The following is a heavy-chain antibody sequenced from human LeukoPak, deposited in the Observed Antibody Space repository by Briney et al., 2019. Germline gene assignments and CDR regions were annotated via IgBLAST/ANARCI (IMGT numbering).Heavy chain of an antibody. V-gene: IGHV3-7*01. D-gene: IGHD1-26*01. CDR3: ARGVVSGSPPYYYYMDV. CDR1: GFTFSSYW. CDR2: IKQDGSEK. Sequence: GGSLRLSCAASGFTFSSYWMSWVRQAPGKGLEWVANIKQDGSEKYYVDSVKGRFTISRDNAKTSLFLQMNSLRAEDTGIYFCARGVVSGSPPYYYYMDVWGKGTAVTVSS. J-gene: IGHJ6*03.